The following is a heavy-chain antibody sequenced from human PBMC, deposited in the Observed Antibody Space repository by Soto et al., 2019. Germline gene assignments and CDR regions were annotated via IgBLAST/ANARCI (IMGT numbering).Heavy chain of an antibody. CDR1: GYTLSSYG. V-gene: IGHV1-18*04. CDR2: ISAYTGKT. CDR3: ARDLDSGSYYFDY. Sequence: QVQLVQSGAEVKKPGASLKVSCKASGYTLSSYGISWVRQAPGQGLEWMGWISAYTGKTNYAQKLQGRVTMTTVTSTSTAYMEVRSLRSDDTAVYYCARDLDSGSYYFDYWGQGTLVTVSS. J-gene: IGHJ4*02. D-gene: IGHD1-26*01.